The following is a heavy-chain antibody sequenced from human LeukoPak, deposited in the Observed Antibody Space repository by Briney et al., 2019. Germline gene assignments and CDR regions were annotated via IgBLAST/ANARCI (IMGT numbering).Heavy chain of an antibody. CDR3: ARVARYYYDSSGYYYIEPFDY. D-gene: IGHD3-22*01. J-gene: IGHJ4*02. V-gene: IGHV1-69*13. CDR2: IIPIFGTA. CDR1: GGTFSSYA. Sequence: SVKVSCKASGGTFSSYAISWVRQAPGQGLEWMGGIIPIFGTANYAQKFQGRVTITADESTSTAYMELSSLRSEDTAVYYCARVARYYYDSSGYYYIEPFDYWGPGTLVTVSS.